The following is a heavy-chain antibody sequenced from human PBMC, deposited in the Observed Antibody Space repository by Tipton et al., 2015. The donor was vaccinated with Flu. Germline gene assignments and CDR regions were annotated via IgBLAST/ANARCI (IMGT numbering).Heavy chain of an antibody. CDR2: IDHSGTT. CDR1: GYSISSGYY. Sequence: TLSLTCNVSGYSISSGYYWGWIRQPPGKGLEWIGSIDHSGTTYYNPSLKSRVTISVDTSKNQFSLKLSSVTAADTAVFYCASHSYRRGRAGLWGQGTLVTVSS. D-gene: IGHD2-15*01. J-gene: IGHJ4*02. CDR3: ASHSYRRGRAGL. V-gene: IGHV4-38-2*02.